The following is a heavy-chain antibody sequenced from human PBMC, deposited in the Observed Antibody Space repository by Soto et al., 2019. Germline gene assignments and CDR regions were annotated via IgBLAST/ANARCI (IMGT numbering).Heavy chain of an antibody. CDR2: IYYSGSA. V-gene: IGHV4-31*03. J-gene: IGHJ4*02. Sequence: QVQLQESGPGLVKPSQTLSLTCTVSGGSISSGGYFWSWIRQHPGKGLEWIGYIYYSGSANYNPSLKGRGTMSVDTSTNQFSLKLSSVTAADTAVYYCARLFNYYDSSGYAEYYFDHWGQGTLVTVSS. CDR1: GGSISSGGYF. D-gene: IGHD3-22*01. CDR3: ARLFNYYDSSGYAEYYFDH.